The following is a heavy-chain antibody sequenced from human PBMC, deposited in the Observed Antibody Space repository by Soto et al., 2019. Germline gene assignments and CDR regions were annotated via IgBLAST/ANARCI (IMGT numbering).Heavy chain of an antibody. D-gene: IGHD2-2*01. CDR1: GYTFTSYG. J-gene: IGHJ6*02. Sequence: QVQRVQSGAEVKKPGASVKVSCKASGYTFTSYGISWVRQAPGQGLEWMGWISAYNGNTNYAQKPQGRVTMTTDTSTSTAYMELRSLRSDDTAVYYCARVRQCSSTSCWKLTDYYYYGMDVWGQGTTVTVSS. CDR3: ARVRQCSSTSCWKLTDYYYYGMDV. V-gene: IGHV1-18*01. CDR2: ISAYNGNT.